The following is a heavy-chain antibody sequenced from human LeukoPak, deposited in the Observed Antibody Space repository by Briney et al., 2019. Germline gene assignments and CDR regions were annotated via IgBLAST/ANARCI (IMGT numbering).Heavy chain of an antibody. Sequence: PGGSLRLSCTASGFIFSSYWMSWVRQAPGKGLEWVANIKYDGSEKYYVDSVKGRFTISRDNAKSSLFLKMNSLRAEDTAVYYCAREPPRERWFDTWGQGSLVTVYS. CDR2: IKYDGSEK. J-gene: IGHJ5*02. V-gene: IGHV3-7*03. CDR3: AREPPRERWFDT. CDR1: GFIFSSYW. D-gene: IGHD1-1*01.